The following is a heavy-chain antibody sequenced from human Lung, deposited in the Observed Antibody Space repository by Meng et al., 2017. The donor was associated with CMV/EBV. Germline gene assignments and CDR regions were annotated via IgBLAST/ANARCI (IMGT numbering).Heavy chain of an antibody. CDR1: GFSVSNKY. J-gene: IGHJ5*02. D-gene: IGHD2-15*01. CDR3: ARVGYPIGGYFDP. CDR2: IYNDGDT. V-gene: IGHV3-53*01. Sequence: GESXKISCAASGFSVSNKYLAWVRQAPGKGLEWVSVIYNDGDTHYTNSVKGRFTISRDSSKNTVFLQMNSLRADDTAVYYCARVGYPIGGYFDPWGQGTXVTVSS.